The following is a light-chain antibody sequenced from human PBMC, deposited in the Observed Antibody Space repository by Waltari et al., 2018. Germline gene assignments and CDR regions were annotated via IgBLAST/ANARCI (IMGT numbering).Light chain of an antibody. Sequence: QSALTQPRSVSGSPGQSVTFSCSGTGSDVGGYNYVSWYQQHPGKAPQLMIYDVSKRPSWGPARCSASRSGNTASLRIMGRQAEDEADYFCSSYTENYAGVFGGGTKLTGL. CDR1: GSDVGGYNY. CDR2: DVS. CDR3: SSYTENYAGV. J-gene: IGLJ2*01. V-gene: IGLV2-11*01.